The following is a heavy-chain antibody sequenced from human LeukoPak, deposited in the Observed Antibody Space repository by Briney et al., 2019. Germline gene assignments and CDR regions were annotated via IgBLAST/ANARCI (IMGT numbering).Heavy chain of an antibody. CDR1: GYTFTNYG. V-gene: IGHV1-18*01. J-gene: IGHJ1*01. CDR2: ISAYNGNT. D-gene: IGHD2-2*01. Sequence: ASVKVSCKASGYTFTNYGISWVRQAPGQGLEWMGWISAYNGNTNYAQKLQGRVTMTTDTSTSTAYMELNSLRSEDTAVYYCAREISTSCYPCFQHWGQGTLVTVSS. CDR3: AREISTSCYPCFQH.